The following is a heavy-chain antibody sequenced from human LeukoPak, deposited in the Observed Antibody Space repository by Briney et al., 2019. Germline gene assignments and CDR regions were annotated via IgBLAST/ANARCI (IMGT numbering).Heavy chain of an antibody. V-gene: IGHV3-7*01. CDR2: IKKDGSER. CDR3: AGGPGFLIES. J-gene: IGHJ4*02. Sequence: QTGGSLRLSCAASGFTFSNFWMNWVRQAPGKGLEWVAIIKKDGSERYYVDSVKGRFTISRDNAKNSLYLQMNGLRSEDTAVYYCAGGPGFLIESWGRGTLVTVSS. D-gene: IGHD2-15*01. CDR1: GFTFSNFW.